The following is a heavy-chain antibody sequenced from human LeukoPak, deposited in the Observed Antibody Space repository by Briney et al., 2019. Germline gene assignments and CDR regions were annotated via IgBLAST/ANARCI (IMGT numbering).Heavy chain of an antibody. CDR2: INPNSGGT. Sequence: ASMKVSCKASGYTFTGYYMHWVRQAPGQGLEWMGRINPNSGGTNYAQKFQGRVTMTRDTSISTAYMELSRLGSDDTAVYYCARELSDGSGSWDAFDIWGQGTMVTVSS. J-gene: IGHJ3*02. CDR3: ARELSDGSGSWDAFDI. V-gene: IGHV1-2*06. D-gene: IGHD3-10*01. CDR1: GYTFTGYY.